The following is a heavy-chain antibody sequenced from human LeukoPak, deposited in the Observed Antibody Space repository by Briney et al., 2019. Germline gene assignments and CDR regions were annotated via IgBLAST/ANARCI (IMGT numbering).Heavy chain of an antibody. CDR2: ISYDGSNK. CDR3: ASGGRYSAVDY. J-gene: IGHJ4*02. V-gene: IGHV3-30*03. Sequence: PGGSLRLSCAASGFTFSSYGMHWVRQAPGKGLEWVAVISYDGSNKYYADSVKGRFTISRDNSKNTLYLQMNSLRAEDTAVYYCASGGRYSAVDYWGQGTLVIVSS. D-gene: IGHD3-9*01. CDR1: GFTFSSYG.